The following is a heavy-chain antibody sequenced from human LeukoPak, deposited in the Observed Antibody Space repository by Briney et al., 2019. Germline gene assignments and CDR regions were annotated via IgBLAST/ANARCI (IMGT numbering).Heavy chain of an antibody. V-gene: IGHV3-30*02. Sequence: GGSLRLSCAASGFTFSSYGMHWVRQAPGKGLEWVAFIRYDGSNKYYADSVKGRFTVSRDNSKNTLYLQMNSLRAEDTAVYYCAKVLRFLEWYRFDPWGQGTLVTVSS. CDR1: GFTFSSYG. D-gene: IGHD3-3*01. J-gene: IGHJ5*02. CDR2: IRYDGSNK. CDR3: AKVLRFLEWYRFDP.